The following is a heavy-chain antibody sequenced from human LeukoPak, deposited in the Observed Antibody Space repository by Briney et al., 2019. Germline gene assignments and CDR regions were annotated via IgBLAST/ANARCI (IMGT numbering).Heavy chain of an antibody. CDR2: ISGSGGST. J-gene: IGHJ4*02. CDR3: AKGPIGWFGALSRFLDY. Sequence: PGGSLRLSCAASGFTSSSYAMRWVRQAPGEWLGCVSAISGSGGSTYYADSVKGRFTISRDNSKNTLYLQMNSLRAEDTAVYYCAKGPIGWFGALSRFLDYWGQGTLVTVSS. D-gene: IGHD3-10*01. CDR1: GFTSSSYA. V-gene: IGHV3-23*01.